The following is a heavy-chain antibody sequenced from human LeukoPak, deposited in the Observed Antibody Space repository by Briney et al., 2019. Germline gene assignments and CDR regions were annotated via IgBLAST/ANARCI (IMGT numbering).Heavy chain of an antibody. V-gene: IGHV3-15*01. CDR3: TTDIVATMGSLGY. CDR1: GFTFSNAW. CDR2: IKSKTDGGTT. Sequence: GGSLRLSCSVSGFTFSNAWMSWVRQAPGKGLEWVGRIKSKTDGGTTDYAAPVKGRFTISRDDSNNTLYLQMNSLKTEDTAVYYCTTDIVATMGSLGYWGQGTLVTVSS. J-gene: IGHJ4*02. D-gene: IGHD5-12*01.